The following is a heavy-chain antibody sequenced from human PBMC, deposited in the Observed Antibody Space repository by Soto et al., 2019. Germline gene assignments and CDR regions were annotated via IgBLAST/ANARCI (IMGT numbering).Heavy chain of an antibody. Sequence: ASVKVSCKASGYTFTSYDINWVRQATGQGLEWMGWMNPNSGNTGYAQKFQGRVTMTRNTSISTAYMELSSLRSEGTAVYYCARGRLLDLAALGYWGQGTLVTVSS. CDR2: MNPNSGNT. CDR1: GYTFTSYD. CDR3: ARGRLLDLAALGY. J-gene: IGHJ4*02. V-gene: IGHV1-8*01. D-gene: IGHD6-6*01.